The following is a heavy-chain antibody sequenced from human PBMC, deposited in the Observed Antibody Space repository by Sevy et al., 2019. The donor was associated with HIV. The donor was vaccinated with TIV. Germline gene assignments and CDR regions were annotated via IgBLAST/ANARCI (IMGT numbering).Heavy chain of an antibody. V-gene: IGHV3-23*01. Sequence: GGSLRLSCAASGFTFSSYAMSWVRQAPGKGLEWVSGISGSGGSTYYEDSVKGRFTISRDNSKNTLYLQMNSLRAEDTAVSYCAKESPASDYYGSGPYPEGWGQGTLVTVSS. CDR1: GFTFSSYA. CDR2: ISGSGGST. D-gene: IGHD3-10*01. CDR3: AKESPASDYYGSGPYPEG. J-gene: IGHJ4*02.